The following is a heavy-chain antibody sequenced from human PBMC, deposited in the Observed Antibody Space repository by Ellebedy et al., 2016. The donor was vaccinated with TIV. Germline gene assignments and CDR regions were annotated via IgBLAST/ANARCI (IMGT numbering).Heavy chain of an antibody. CDR1: GGSFSGYY. D-gene: IGHD6-19*01. CDR3: AEGRSGWYYFDY. CDR2: VNQSGRT. V-gene: IGHV4-34*01. Sequence: GSLRLSCAVYGGSFSGYYWSWVRQPPGKGLEWIGEVNQSGRTNYHPSLKGRVTISVDTSKNQFSLRLSSVTAADTALYYCAEGRSGWYYFDYWGRGTPVTVSS. J-gene: IGHJ4*02.